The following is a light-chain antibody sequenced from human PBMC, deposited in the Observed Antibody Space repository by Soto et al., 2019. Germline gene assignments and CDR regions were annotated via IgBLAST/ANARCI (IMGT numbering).Light chain of an antibody. J-gene: IGKJ4*01. CDR1: QGINSW. CDR2: AAS. Sequence: DIQMTQSPSSVSASVGDRVTITCRASQGINSWLAWYQQKPWKAPKLLISAASSLQSGVPSRFSGSGSGTDFTLAISSLQPEDFATYYCQLAYIVPFTFGGGTKVEIK. CDR3: QLAYIVPFT. V-gene: IGKV1D-12*01.